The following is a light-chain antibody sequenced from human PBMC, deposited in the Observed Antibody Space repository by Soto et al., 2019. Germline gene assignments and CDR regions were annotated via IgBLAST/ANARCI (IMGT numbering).Light chain of an antibody. CDR2: AAS. J-gene: IGKJ2*01. CDR3: QQSYSTPRT. CDR1: QSISSY. Sequence: DIQMTQSPSSLSASVGDRDTITCRASQSISSYLNWYLQKPGKAPKLLIYAASSLQSGVPSRFSGSGSGTDFTLTISSLQPEDFATYYGQQSYSTPRTFGQGTKLEIK. V-gene: IGKV1-39*01.